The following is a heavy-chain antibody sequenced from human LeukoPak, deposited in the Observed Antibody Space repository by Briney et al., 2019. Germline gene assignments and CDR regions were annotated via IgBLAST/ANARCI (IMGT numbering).Heavy chain of an antibody. CDR3: ARTDYYGGGIFYYYGSDL. Sequence: SETLSLTCAVYGGSFSDYFWNWIRQTPVKGLEWIGEINHGGGTNYNPSLKSRATISVDTSKKQFSLNLTSVTAADTAVYYCARTDYYGGGIFYYYGSDLWGQGTMVTVSS. J-gene: IGHJ3*01. V-gene: IGHV4-34*01. CDR2: INHGGGT. D-gene: IGHD3-10*01. CDR1: GGSFSDYF.